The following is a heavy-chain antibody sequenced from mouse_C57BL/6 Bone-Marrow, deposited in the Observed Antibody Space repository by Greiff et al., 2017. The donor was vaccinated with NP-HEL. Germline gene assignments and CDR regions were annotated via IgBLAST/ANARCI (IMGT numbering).Heavy chain of an antibody. Sequence: VQLKQSGPGLVKPSQSLSLTCSVTGYSITSGYYWNWIRQFPGNKLEWMGYISYDGSNNYNPSLKNRISITRDTSKNQFFLKLNSVTTEDTATYYCARERANGSSSHWYFDVWGTGTTVTVSS. CDR2: ISYDGSN. CDR1: GYSITSGYY. D-gene: IGHD1-1*01. V-gene: IGHV3-6*01. J-gene: IGHJ1*03. CDR3: ARERANGSSSHWYFDV.